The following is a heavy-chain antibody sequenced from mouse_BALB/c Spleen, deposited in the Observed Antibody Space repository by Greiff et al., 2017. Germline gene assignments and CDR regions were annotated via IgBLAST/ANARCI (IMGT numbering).Heavy chain of an antibody. CDR3: ARSGGYYVRYFDY. V-gene: IGHV1-20*02. CDR1: GYSFTGYF. CDR2: INPYNGDT. D-gene: IGHD2-3*01. Sequence: EVTLMESGPELVKPGASVKISCKASGYSFTGYFMNWVMQSHGKSLEWIGRINPYNGDTFYNQKFKGKATLTVDKSSSTAQMELRSLASEDSAVYYCARSGGYYVRYFDYWGQGTTLTVSS. J-gene: IGHJ2*01.